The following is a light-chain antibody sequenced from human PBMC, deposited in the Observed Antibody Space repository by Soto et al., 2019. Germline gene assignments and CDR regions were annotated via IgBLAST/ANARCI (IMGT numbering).Light chain of an antibody. Sequence: EVVLTQSPATLSLSPGERATLSCRASQSVGSYLVWYQQKPGQAPRLLIYGASNMAFGIPARISGSGSGTDDTLTISSLEQGDFAVNYCQFRSSSPPLTFGHGTKVEVK. CDR2: GAS. J-gene: IGKJ3*01. CDR3: QFRSSSPPLT. V-gene: IGKV3-11*01. CDR1: QSVGSY.